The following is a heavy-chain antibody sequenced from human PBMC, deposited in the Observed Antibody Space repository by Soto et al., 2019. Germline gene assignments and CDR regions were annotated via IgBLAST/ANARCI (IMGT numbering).Heavy chain of an antibody. CDR1: AGSITASY. CDR3: ASSGIVGREVNTWFDP. V-gene: IGHV4-59*01. CDR2: ISYRGST. Sequence: PSETLSLTCTVSAGSITASYWSWIRQPLGKALGWIGYISYRGSTNYNPSLKSRLTISIDTSKSQISLKLTSMTTADTAVYYCASSGIVGREVNTWFDPWGQGTLVTVSS. J-gene: IGHJ5*02. D-gene: IGHD3-22*01.